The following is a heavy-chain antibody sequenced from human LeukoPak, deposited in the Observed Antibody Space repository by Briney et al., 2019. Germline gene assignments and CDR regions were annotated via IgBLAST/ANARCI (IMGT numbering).Heavy chain of an antibody. V-gene: IGHV3-11*01. Sequence: GRSLRLSCAASGFTFSDYYMSWIRQAPGKGLEWVSYISSSGSTIYYADSVKGRFTISRDNAKNSLYLQMNSLRAEDTAVYYCARETAYSFVDYWGQGTLVTVSS. CDR2: ISSSGSTI. J-gene: IGHJ4*02. D-gene: IGHD3-16*01. CDR1: GFTFSDYY. CDR3: ARETAYSFVDY.